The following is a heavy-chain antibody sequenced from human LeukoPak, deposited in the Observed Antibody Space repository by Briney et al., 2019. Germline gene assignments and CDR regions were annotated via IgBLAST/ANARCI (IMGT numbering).Heavy chain of an antibody. Sequence: PSETLSLTCTVSDDSISDYYRGWIRQPPGKGLEWIGYISYSGSTTYNPSLKSRVTISVDTSKNQFSLKLSSVTAADTAVYYCARGLYSNYVDAFDMWGQGTMVTVSP. CDR3: ARGLYSNYVDAFDM. CDR1: DDSISDYY. J-gene: IGHJ3*02. D-gene: IGHD4-11*01. V-gene: IGHV4-59*01. CDR2: ISYSGST.